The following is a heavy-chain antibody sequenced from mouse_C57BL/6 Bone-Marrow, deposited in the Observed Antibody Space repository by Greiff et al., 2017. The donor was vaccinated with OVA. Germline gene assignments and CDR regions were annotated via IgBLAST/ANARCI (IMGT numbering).Heavy chain of an antibody. V-gene: IGHV1-82*01. Sequence: VKLQESGPELVKPGASVKISCKASGYAFSSSWMNWVKQRPGKGLEWIGRIYPGDGDTNYNGKFKGKATLTADKSSSTAYMQLSSLTSEDSAVYFCARSDLYYYAMDYWGQGTSVTVSS. CDR2: IYPGDGDT. D-gene: IGHD2-3*01. CDR3: ARSDLYYYAMDY. J-gene: IGHJ4*01. CDR1: GYAFSSSW.